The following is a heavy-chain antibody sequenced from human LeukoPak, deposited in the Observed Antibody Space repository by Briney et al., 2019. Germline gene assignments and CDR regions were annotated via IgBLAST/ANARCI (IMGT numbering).Heavy chain of an antibody. J-gene: IGHJ4*02. Sequence: GGSLRLSCAASGFTFSDYYMSWIRQAPGKGLEWVSYISSSGSTIYYADSVKGRFTISRDNAKNSLYLQMNSLRAEDTAVYYCARGGYYDILTGRTVSLTFFDYWGQGTLVTVSS. CDR2: ISSSGSTI. CDR3: ARGGYYDILTGRTVSLTFFDY. CDR1: GFTFSDYY. D-gene: IGHD3-9*01. V-gene: IGHV3-11*01.